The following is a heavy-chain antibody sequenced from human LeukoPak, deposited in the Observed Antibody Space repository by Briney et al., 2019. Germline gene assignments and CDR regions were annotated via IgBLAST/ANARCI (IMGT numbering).Heavy chain of an antibody. Sequence: TGGSLRLSCGASGFTFTHFSLHWVRQAPGKGLEWVAVISYDGSKTYYADSVKGRFTISRDTSKNTLFLQMSNLRPEDSALYYCARPAVPTVTSPNLGLWGQGTLVTVSS. D-gene: IGHD4-17*01. CDR3: ARPAVPTVTSPNLGL. V-gene: IGHV3-30*04. J-gene: IGHJ4*02. CDR1: GFTFTHFS. CDR2: ISYDGSKT.